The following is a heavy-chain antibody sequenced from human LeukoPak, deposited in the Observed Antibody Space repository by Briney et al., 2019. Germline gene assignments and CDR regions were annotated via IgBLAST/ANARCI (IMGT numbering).Heavy chain of an antibody. V-gene: IGHV3-23*01. CDR3: AKDGLQSSEWLPPLNC. CDR2: ISGNAGST. J-gene: IGHJ4*02. Sequence: PGGSLRLSCAASGFTLSSYAMSWVRQAPGKGLEWVSLISGNAGSTYYADSVKGRFTISRDITKNTLYLQMARLRAEDTATYYSAKDGLQSSEWLPPLNCWGQGTLVTVSS. D-gene: IGHD3-3*01. CDR1: GFTLSSYA.